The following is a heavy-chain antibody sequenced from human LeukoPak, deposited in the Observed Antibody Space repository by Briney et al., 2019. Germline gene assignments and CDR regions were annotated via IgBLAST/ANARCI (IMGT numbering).Heavy chain of an antibody. Sequence: SETLSLTCTVSGGSISTYYWSWIRQPPGKGLEWIGYIYYTGITNYNPSLKSRVTISLDTSENQISLKLSSVTAADTAVYFCAGSIAAANVWGQGTLVTVSS. V-gene: IGHV4-59*01. CDR3: AGSIAAANV. CDR2: IYYTGIT. CDR1: GGSISTYY. J-gene: IGHJ4*02. D-gene: IGHD6-13*01.